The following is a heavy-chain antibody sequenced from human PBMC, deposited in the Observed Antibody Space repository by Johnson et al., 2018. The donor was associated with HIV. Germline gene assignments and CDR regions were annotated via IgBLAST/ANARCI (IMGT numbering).Heavy chain of an antibody. CDR1: GFTFSSYW. CDR3: ARVSDSDSN. CDR2: INQDGSEK. J-gene: IGHJ3*01. D-gene: IGHD3-22*01. Sequence: MQLVESGGGLVQPGGSLRLSCAASGFTFSSYWMNWVRHAPGKGLEWVANINQDGSEKYYVDSVKGRFTISRDNSKNTLYLQMNSLRAEDTAVYYCARVSDSDSNWGQGTMVTVSS. V-gene: IGHV3-7*02.